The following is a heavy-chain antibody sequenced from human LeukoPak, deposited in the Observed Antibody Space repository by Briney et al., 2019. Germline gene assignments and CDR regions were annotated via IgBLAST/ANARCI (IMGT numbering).Heavy chain of an antibody. CDR3: ARELEYYDSSGPAPRYYFDY. V-gene: IGHV1-69*04. J-gene: IGHJ4*02. D-gene: IGHD3-22*01. CDR2: IIPILGIA. Sequence: SVKVSCKASGGTFSSYTISWVRQAPGQGLEWMGRIIPILGIANYAQKFQGRVTITADKSTSTAYMELSSLRSEDTAVYYCARELEYYDSSGPAPRYYFDYWGRGTLVTVSS. CDR1: GGTFSSYT.